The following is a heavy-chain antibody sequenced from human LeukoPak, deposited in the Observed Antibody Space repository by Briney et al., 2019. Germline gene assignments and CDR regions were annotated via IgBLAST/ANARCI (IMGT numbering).Heavy chain of an antibody. CDR2: LSSDGRT. CDR1: GFTVNSNY. V-gene: IGHV3-53*01. Sequence: GGSLRLSCAASGFTVNSNYMSWVRQLPGKGLEWVSVLSSDGRTYYADSVKGRFTISRDTSKNTLYLQVNSLRAEDTAVYYCARGGGYYPIDYWGQGTLVTVSS. CDR3: ARGGGYYPIDY. D-gene: IGHD2-15*01. J-gene: IGHJ4*02.